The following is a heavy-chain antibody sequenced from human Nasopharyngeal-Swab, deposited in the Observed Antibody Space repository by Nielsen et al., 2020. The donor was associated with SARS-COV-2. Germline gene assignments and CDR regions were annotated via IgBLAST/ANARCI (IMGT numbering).Heavy chain of an antibody. V-gene: IGHV4-34*01. CDR2: INHSGST. J-gene: IGHJ6*02. CDR3: ASLYGSGSYSPGSYGMDV. CDR1: GGSFSGYY. Sequence: SETLSLTCAVYGGSFSGYYWSWIRQPPGKGLEWIGEINHSGSTNYNPSIKSRVTISVDTSKNQFSLKLSSVTAADTAVYYCASLYGSGSYSPGSYGMDVWGQGTTVTVSS. D-gene: IGHD3-10*01.